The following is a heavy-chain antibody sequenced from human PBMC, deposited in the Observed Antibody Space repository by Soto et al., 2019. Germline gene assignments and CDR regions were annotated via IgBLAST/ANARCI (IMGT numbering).Heavy chain of an antibody. D-gene: IGHD5-12*01. CDR3: ARARGNDWYSDY. V-gene: IGHV3-21*01. CDR1: GFKISSSS. CDR2: ITHSGTYV. J-gene: IGHJ4*02. Sequence: PGGSLRLSCAAFGFKISSSSMNWVRQAPGKGLEWVSSITHSGTYVYYADSVKGRFTISRDSASNSLFLQMTSLRAEDTAVYHCARARGNDWYSDYWGQGTLVTVSS.